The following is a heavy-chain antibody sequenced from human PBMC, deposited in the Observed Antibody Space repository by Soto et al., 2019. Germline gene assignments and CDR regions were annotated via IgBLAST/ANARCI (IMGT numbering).Heavy chain of an antibody. D-gene: IGHD2-15*01. CDR3: TRDDVPCSGGSCYGVPMDL. CDR2: LNRDGYT. J-gene: IGHJ6*03. Sequence: EVQLVESGGGLVQPGGSLRLSCVASGFTVSSKYMSWVRQAPGEGLEWVSLLNRDGYTYYADSVKGRFTISRDDSKNTLNLQMNSLRAEDTAVYYCTRDDVPCSGGSCYGVPMDLWGKGTTVTVSS. V-gene: IGHV3-66*01. CDR1: GFTVSSKY.